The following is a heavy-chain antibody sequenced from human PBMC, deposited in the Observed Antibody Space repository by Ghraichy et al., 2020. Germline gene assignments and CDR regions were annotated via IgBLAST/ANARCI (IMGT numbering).Heavy chain of an antibody. CDR3: AKERDNSGYYSFRGDYYGMDV. CDR2: TSYDGSNK. Sequence: GESLNISCAASGFTFSRYGMHWVRQAPGKGLEWVAVTSYDGSNKYYADSVKGRFTISRDNSKNTLYLQMNSLRAEDTAVYYCAKERDNSGYYSFRGDYYGMDVWGQGTTVTVSS. D-gene: IGHD3-22*01. V-gene: IGHV3-30*18. J-gene: IGHJ6*02. CDR1: GFTFSRYG.